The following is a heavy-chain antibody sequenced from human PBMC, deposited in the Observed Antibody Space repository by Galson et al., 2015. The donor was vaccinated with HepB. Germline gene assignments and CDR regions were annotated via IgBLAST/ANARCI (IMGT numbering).Heavy chain of an antibody. CDR3: ATSRRATGLHAFDI. CDR2: SDAEDGET. J-gene: IGHJ3*02. Sequence: SCKVSAYSLSDLSMHWVRQAPGKGLEWMRTSDAEDGETFYSQKFQGRVTMSEDTSTDTAYMHLSSLTSEDTAVYYCATSRRATGLHAFDIWGQGTMVAVS. V-gene: IGHV1-24*01. D-gene: IGHD5-24*01. CDR1: AYSLSDLS.